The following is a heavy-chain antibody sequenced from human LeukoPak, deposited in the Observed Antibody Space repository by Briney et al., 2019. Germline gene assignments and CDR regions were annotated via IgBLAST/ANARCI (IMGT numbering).Heavy chain of an antibody. CDR1: GGTFSSYA. CDR2: IIPIFGTA. V-gene: IGHV1-69*13. CDR3: ARAQGPTQSPERTAYYYGMDV. D-gene: IGHD1-1*01. Sequence: ASVKVSCKASGGTFSSYAISWVRQAPGQGLEWMGGIIPIFGTANYAQKFQGRVTITADESTSTAYMELSSLRSEDTAVYYCARAQGPTQSPERTAYYYGMDVWGQGTTVTVSS. J-gene: IGHJ6*02.